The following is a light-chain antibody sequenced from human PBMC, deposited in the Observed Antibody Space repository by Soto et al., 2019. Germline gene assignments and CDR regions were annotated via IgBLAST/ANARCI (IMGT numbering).Light chain of an antibody. J-gene: IGLJ2*01. CDR3: CSYARTSTFEV. Sequence: QSALTQPASVSGSPGQSITISCSGSSSDGGTYNLVSWYQQHPGKAPKLIIYEDSKRPSGVSNRFSGSKSGNTASLTISGLQAEDEADYYCCSYARTSTFEVFGGGTKLTVL. V-gene: IGLV2-23*02. CDR2: EDS. CDR1: SSDGGTYNL.